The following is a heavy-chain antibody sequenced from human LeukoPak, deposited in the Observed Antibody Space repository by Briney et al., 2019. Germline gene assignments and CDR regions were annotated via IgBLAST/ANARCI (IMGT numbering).Heavy chain of an antibody. D-gene: IGHD3-9*01. J-gene: IGHJ6*02. Sequence: GGSLRLSCAASGIPFGDYYMTWIRQAPGKGLEWISYISRSGDNLYYADSVEGRFTISRDNAKNSLFLQMNSLRADDTAVYYCAREVVIFPDYYYYGMGVWGQGTTVTVSS. V-gene: IGHV3-11*01. CDR3: AREVVIFPDYYYYGMGV. CDR1: GIPFGDYY. CDR2: ISRSGDNL.